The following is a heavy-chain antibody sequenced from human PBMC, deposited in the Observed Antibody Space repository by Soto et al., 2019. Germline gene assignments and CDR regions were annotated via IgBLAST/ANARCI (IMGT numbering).Heavy chain of an antibody. CDR2: IKSKTDGGTT. CDR3: TTKGPFGELFYSGYPNTYYFDY. D-gene: IGHD3-10*01. J-gene: IGHJ4*02. CDR1: GFTFSNAW. Sequence: PGGSLRLSCAASGFTFSNAWMSWVRQAPGKGLEWVGRIKSKTDGGTTDYAAPVKGRFTISRDDSKNTLYLQMNSLKTEDTAVYYCTTKGPFGELFYSGYPNTYYFDYWGQGTLVTVSS. V-gene: IGHV3-15*01.